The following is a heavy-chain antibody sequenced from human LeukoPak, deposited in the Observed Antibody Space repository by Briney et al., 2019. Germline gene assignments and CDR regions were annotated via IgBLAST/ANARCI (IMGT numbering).Heavy chain of an antibody. Sequence: GGSLRLSCAASGFTFSSYSMNWVRQAPGKGLEWVSSISSSSSYIYYADSVKGRFTISRDNAKNSLYLQMNSLTAEHTAVYYCARAQDSSSCPFDYWGQGTLVTVSS. CDR2: ISSSSSYI. J-gene: IGHJ4*02. V-gene: IGHV3-21*01. D-gene: IGHD6-13*01. CDR3: ARAQDSSSCPFDY. CDR1: GFTFSSYS.